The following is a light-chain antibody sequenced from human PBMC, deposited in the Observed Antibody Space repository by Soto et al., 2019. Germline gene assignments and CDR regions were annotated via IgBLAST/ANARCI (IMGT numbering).Light chain of an antibody. CDR1: QSVSSNY. CDR2: GAS. V-gene: IGKV3-20*01. CDR3: QQYGSPPWT. J-gene: IGKJ1*01. Sequence: EIVLTQSPGTLSLSPGERATLSCRASQSVSSNYLAWYQQKPGQAPRPLIYGASSRATGIPDRFSGSGAGTDFTLTISRLESEDFAVYSCQQYGSPPWTFGQGTKV.